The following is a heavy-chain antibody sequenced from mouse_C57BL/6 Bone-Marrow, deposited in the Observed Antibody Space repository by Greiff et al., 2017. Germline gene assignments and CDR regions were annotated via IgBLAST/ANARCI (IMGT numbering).Heavy chain of an antibody. CDR3: ARPYYCSSYWYFDV. CDR2: IYPGSGST. V-gene: IGHV1-55*01. CDR1: GYTFTSYW. Sequence: VQLQQPGAELVKPGASVKMSCKASGYTFTSYWITWVKQRPGQGLEWIGDIYPGSGSTNYNEKFKSKATLTVDTSSSTAYMQLSSLTSEDSAVYYCARPYYCSSYWYFDVWGTGTTVTVSS. D-gene: IGHD1-1*01. J-gene: IGHJ1*03.